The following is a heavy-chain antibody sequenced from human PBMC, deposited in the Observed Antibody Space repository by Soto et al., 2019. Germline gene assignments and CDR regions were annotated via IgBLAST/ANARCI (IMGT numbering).Heavy chain of an antibody. D-gene: IGHD3-10*01. CDR1: GASISSGAYY. Sequence: SSETLSLTCTVSGASISSGAYYWNWIRQHPGKGLEWIGYTHYGGSTYYGGNTYYNPSLKSRVTISEDTFKNQFSLKLTSLTAADTAMYYCVSGFGSGRLPRFDYWGQGTLVTVSS. CDR2: THYGGST. V-gene: IGHV4-31*03. J-gene: IGHJ4*02. CDR3: VSGFGSGRLPRFDY.